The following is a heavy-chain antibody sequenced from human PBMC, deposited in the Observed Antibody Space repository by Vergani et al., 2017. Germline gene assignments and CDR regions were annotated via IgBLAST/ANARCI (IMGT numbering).Heavy chain of an antibody. CDR2: IRYDVSNK. CDR1: GFTFSSYG. Sequence: QVQLVESGGGVVQPGGSLRLSCAASGFTFSSYGMHWVRQAQGKGLEWVAFIRYDVSNKYYADSVKGRFTISRDNSKNTLYLQMNSLRAEDTAVYYCAKVYYDILTGYYAYYCYGMDVWGQXP. V-gene: IGHV3-30*02. CDR3: AKVYYDILTGYYAYYCYGMDV. J-gene: IGHJ6*02. D-gene: IGHD3-9*01.